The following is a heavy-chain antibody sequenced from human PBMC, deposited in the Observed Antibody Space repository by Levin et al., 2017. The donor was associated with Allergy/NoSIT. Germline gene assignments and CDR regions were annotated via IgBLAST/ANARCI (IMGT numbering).Heavy chain of an antibody. V-gene: IGHV4-30-4*01. CDR2: IYYSGST. Sequence: PSETLSLTCTVSGGSISSGDYYWSWIRQPPGKGLEWIGYIYYSGSTYYNPSLKSRVTISVDTSKNQFSLKLSSVTAADTAVYYCAREGPYDFWSGKDYYYYGMDVWGQGTTVTVSS. CDR3: AREGPYDFWSGKDYYYYGMDV. D-gene: IGHD3-3*01. J-gene: IGHJ6*02. CDR1: GGSISSGDYY.